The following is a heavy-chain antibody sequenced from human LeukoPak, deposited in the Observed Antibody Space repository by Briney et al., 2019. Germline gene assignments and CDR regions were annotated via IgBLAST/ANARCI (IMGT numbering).Heavy chain of an antibody. D-gene: IGHD2-15*01. V-gene: IGHV4-59*12. CDR2: IYYSGST. Sequence: KSSETLSLTCTVSGGSISSYYWSWIRQPPGKGLEWIGYIYYSGSTNYNPSLKSRVTISVDTSKNQFSLKLSSVTAADTAVYYCAREWCSGGSCYFDYWGQGTLVTVSS. CDR3: AREWCSGGSCYFDY. J-gene: IGHJ4*02. CDR1: GGSISSYY.